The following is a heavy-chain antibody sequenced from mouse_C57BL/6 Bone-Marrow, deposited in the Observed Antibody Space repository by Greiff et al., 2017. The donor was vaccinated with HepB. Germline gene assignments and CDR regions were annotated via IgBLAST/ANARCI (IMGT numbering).Heavy chain of an antibody. V-gene: IGHV1-55*01. CDR3: ARQGITTVVATDFDV. Sequence: QVQLQQPGAELVKPGASVKMSCKASGYTFTSYWITWVKQRPGQGLEWIGDIYPGSGSTNYNEKFKSKATLTVDTSSSTAYMQLSSLTSEDSAVYYCARQGITTVVATDFDVWGTGTTVTVSS. D-gene: IGHD1-1*01. CDR2: IYPGSGST. J-gene: IGHJ1*03. CDR1: GYTFTSYW.